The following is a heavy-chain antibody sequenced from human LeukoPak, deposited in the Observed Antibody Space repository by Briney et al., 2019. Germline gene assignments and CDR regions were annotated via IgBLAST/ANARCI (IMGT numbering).Heavy chain of an antibody. CDR2: IYTSGST. V-gene: IGHV4-61*02. J-gene: IGHJ4*02. CDR1: GGSISSGSYY. CDR3: ARYGYYYDSSGYYQQYFDY. Sequence: SQTLSLTCTVSGGSISSGSYYWSWIRQPAGKGLEWIGRIYTSGSTNYNPSLKSRVTTSVDTSKNQFSLKLSSVTAADTAVYYCARYGYYYDSSGYYQQYFDYWGQGTLVTVSS. D-gene: IGHD3-22*01.